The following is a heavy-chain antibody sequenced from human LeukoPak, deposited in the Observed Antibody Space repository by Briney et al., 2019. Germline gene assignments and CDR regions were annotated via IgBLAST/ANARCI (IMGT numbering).Heavy chain of an antibody. V-gene: IGHV4-4*07. CDR2: IYTSGST. CDR1: GWSISSYY. Sequence: SETLSRTSNDSGWSISSYYWSLIRPPARKRLVLIGRIYTSGSTNYNPSLKSRVTMSVDTSKNQFSLKLSSVTAADTAVYFCARHSSDYYGPFDYWGQGTLVTVSS. D-gene: IGHD6-19*01. CDR3: ARHSSDYYGPFDY. J-gene: IGHJ4*02.